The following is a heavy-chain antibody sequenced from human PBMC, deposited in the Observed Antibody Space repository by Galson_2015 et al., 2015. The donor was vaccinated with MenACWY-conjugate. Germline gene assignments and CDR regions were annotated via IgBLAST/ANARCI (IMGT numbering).Heavy chain of an antibody. CDR2: IKKDSSEI. Sequence: SLRLSCAASGFAFSTYWMPWVRQAPGKGLEWVANIKKDSSEIHYVDSVKGRFTISRDNAKNSLYLQMNRLRAEDTAVYYCAREHTHHYAYAVAYWGQGALVTVSS. CDR1: GFAFSTYW. V-gene: IGHV3-7*03. CDR3: AREHTHHYAYAVAY. J-gene: IGHJ4*02. D-gene: IGHD3-16*01.